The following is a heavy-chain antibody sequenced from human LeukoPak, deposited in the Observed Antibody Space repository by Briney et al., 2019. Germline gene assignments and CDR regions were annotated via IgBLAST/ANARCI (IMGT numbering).Heavy chain of an antibody. J-gene: IGHJ4*02. CDR2: ISGSGGST. V-gene: IGHV3-21*01. CDR3: ARDKGRGLRYFDY. D-gene: IGHD5-12*01. Sequence: AGGSLRLSCAASGFIFNNYGMQWVRQTPGKGLEWVTAISGSGGSTYYADSVKGRFTISRDHAKNSLYLQMNSLRAEDTAVYYCARDKGRGLRYFDYWGQGTLVTVSS. CDR1: GFIFNNYG.